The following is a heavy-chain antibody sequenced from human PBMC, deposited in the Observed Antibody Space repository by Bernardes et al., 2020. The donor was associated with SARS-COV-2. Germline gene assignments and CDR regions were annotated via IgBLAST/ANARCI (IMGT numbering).Heavy chain of an antibody. Sequence: GGSLRLSCAASGFTFSSYNMNWVRQAPGKGLEWVSSISSSSSYIYYPDSVKGRFTISRDNAKNSLYLQMNSLRAEDTAVYYCAREGNWNGGHFDYWGQGTLVTVSS. D-gene: IGHD1-20*01. V-gene: IGHV3-21*01. CDR1: GFTFSSYN. CDR2: ISSSSSYI. CDR3: AREGNWNGGHFDY. J-gene: IGHJ4*02.